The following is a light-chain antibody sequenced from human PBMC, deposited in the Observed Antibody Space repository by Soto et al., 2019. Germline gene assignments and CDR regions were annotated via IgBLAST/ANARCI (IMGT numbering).Light chain of an antibody. V-gene: IGKV3-20*01. CDR1: QSVSSTF. CDR3: QQYQLSTETHT. Sequence: DIVLTQSPGTLSLSPGERATLSCRASQSVSSTFLAWYQQRPGPAPRLLIVGTSSRVPGSPDRFSGSGSGTDINLTITIRDLQAFDLAYCQQYQLSTETHTFGEGTKVEIK. CDR2: GTS. J-gene: IGKJ1*01.